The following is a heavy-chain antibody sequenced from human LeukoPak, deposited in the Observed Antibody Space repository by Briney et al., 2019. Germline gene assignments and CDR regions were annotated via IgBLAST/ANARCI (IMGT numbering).Heavy chain of an antibody. D-gene: IGHD3-22*01. CDR3: ARGERRYYYDSSGSFDY. CDR1: GGSFSGYY. Sequence: SETLSLTCGVNGGSFSGYYWSWIRQPPGKGLEWIGEINHSGSTNYNPSLKSRVTISVDTSKNQFSLKLSSVTAADTAVYYCARGERRYYYDSSGSFDYWGQGTLVTVSS. V-gene: IGHV4-34*01. J-gene: IGHJ4*02. CDR2: INHSGST.